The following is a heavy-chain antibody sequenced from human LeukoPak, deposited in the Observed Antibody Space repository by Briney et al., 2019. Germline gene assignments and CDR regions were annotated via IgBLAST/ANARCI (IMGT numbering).Heavy chain of an antibody. CDR2: ISSSGNTI. Sequence: GGSLRLSCAASGFTFSDYYMSWIRHAPGKGLEWVSYISSSGNTIYYADSVKGRFTISRDNAKNSLYLQMNSLRAEDTALYYCAKDHGSGSYPLDYWGQGTLVTVSS. J-gene: IGHJ4*02. CDR3: AKDHGSGSYPLDY. V-gene: IGHV3-11*01. CDR1: GFTFSDYY. D-gene: IGHD3-10*01.